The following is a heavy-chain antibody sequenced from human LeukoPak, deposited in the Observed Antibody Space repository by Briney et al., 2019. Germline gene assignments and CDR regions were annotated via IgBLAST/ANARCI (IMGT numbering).Heavy chain of an antibody. J-gene: IGHJ5*02. Sequence: PGGSLRLSCAASGFSFSDYEMIWVRQAPGKGLEWVSYISTRGTTMFYAESVKGRFTISRDDAKNSLYLEMKSLRAEDTALYYCARDPPTSTQYNWFDPWGQGTLVTVSS. V-gene: IGHV3-48*03. CDR3: ARDPPTSTQYNWFDP. CDR2: ISTRGTTM. D-gene: IGHD5/OR15-5a*01. CDR1: GFSFSDYE.